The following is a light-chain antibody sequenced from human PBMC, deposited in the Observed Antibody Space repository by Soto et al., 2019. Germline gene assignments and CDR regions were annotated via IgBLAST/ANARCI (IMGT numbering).Light chain of an antibody. CDR3: QQYGSAPYT. V-gene: IGKV3-20*01. CDR2: GAS. Sequence: EILLTQSPGTLSLSPGERATLSCRTSQTLASRYFAWYQQKPGQAPRLLIYGASSRATGIPDRFSGSGSGTDFTLTISRLEPEDFAVFYCQQYGSAPYTFGQGTNLEI. CDR1: QTLASRY. J-gene: IGKJ2*01.